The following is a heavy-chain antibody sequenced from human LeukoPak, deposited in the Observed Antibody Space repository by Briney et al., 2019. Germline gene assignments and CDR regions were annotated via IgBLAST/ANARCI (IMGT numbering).Heavy chain of an antibody. CDR1: GFTFSSYA. CDR3: AKVAHGNWYDY. CDR2: ISGSGAST. J-gene: IGHJ5*01. V-gene: IGHV3-23*01. D-gene: IGHD2-8*01. Sequence: GGSLRLSCAASGFTFSSYAMSWVRQDPGKGLEWVSAISGSGASTYCADSVKGRFTISRDNSKNALYLQMNSLRAEDTAVYYCAKVAHGNWYDYWGQGTLVTVSS.